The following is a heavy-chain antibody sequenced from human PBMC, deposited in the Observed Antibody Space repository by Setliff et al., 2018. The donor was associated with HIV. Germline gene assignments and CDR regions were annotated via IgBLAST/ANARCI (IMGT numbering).Heavy chain of an antibody. J-gene: IGHJ4*02. CDR2: ISAYNGNT. D-gene: IGHD1-26*01. CDR3: ATVVGATVFFDY. V-gene: IGHV1-18*01. CDR1: GYTFTSYG. Sequence: WASVKVSCKASGYTFTSYGISWVRQAPGQGLEWMGWISAYNGNTNYAQKLQGRVTMTTDTSTSTAYMELRSLRSDDTAVYYFATVVGATVFFDYWGQGTLVTVSS.